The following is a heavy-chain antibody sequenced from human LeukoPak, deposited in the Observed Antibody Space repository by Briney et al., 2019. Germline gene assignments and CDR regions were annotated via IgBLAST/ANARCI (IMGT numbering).Heavy chain of an antibody. CDR1: GGSISSSSYY. CDR3: ARWGARRDGYNSAIDY. CDR2: IYYSGST. D-gene: IGHD5-24*01. Sequence: SETLSLTCTVSGGSISSSSYYWGWIRQPPGKGLDWIGGIYYSGSTYYNPSLKSRVTISVDTSKNQFSLKLSSVTAADTAVYYCARWGARRDGYNSAIDYWGQGTLVTVSS. J-gene: IGHJ4*02. V-gene: IGHV4-39*01.